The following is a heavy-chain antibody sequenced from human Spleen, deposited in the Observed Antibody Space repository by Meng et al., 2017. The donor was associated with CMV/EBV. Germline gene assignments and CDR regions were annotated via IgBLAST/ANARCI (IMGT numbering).Heavy chain of an antibody. J-gene: IGHJ4*02. CDR2: INPSGGST. CDR3: ARNWGSYDY. CDR1: GYTFTGYY. Sequence: ASVKVSCKASGYTFTGYYMHWVRQAPGQGLEWMGIINPSGGSTTYAQKFQGRVTMSRDTSTSTVYMELSSLRSEDTAVYYCARNWGSYDYWGQGTLVTVSS. D-gene: IGHD3-16*01. V-gene: IGHV1-46*01.